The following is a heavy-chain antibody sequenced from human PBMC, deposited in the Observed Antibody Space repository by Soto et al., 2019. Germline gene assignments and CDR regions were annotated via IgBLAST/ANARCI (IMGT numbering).Heavy chain of an antibody. Sequence: QTLSLTCAISGDSVSSNSAAWNWIRQSPSRGLEWLGRTYYRSKWYNDYAVSVKSRITINPDTSKNQFSLQLNSVTPEDTAVCYCARAVYSSSWYNFDYWGQGTLVTVSS. CDR1: GDSVSSNSAA. J-gene: IGHJ4*02. CDR3: ARAVYSSSWYNFDY. CDR2: TYYRSKWYN. V-gene: IGHV6-1*01. D-gene: IGHD6-13*01.